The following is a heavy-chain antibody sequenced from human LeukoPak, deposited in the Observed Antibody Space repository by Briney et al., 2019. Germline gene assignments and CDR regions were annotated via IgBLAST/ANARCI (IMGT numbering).Heavy chain of an antibody. CDR1: GFTFSSYW. D-gene: IGHD5-12*01. CDR2: INSDGSST. CDR3: ARTEVGYSGPRFDY. J-gene: IGHJ4*02. Sequence: GGSLRLSCAASGFTFSSYWMQWVRHAPGKGVVWVSRINSDGSSTSDADSVKGRFTISRDNAKNTLYLQMNSLRAEDTAVYYCARTEVGYSGPRFDYWGQGTLVTVSS. V-gene: IGHV3-74*01.